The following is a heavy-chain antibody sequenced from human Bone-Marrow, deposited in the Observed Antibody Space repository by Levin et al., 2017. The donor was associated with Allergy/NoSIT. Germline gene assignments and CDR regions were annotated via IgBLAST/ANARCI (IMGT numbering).Heavy chain of an antibody. J-gene: IGHJ4*02. Sequence: ETLSLTCAASGFAFSDTWMNWVRQAPGKGLEWVGRIKTKTDGGAADYAAPVKGRFTISRDDSKNTLYLQMNSLKIEDTAVYCCSLQYFDYWGQGALVTVSS. CDR2: IKTKTDGGAA. CDR1: GFAFSDTW. D-gene: IGHD5-24*01. V-gene: IGHV3-15*07. CDR3: SLQYFDY.